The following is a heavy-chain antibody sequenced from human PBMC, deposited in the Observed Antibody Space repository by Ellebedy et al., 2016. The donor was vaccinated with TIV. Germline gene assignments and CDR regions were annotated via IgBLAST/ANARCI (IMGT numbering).Heavy chain of an antibody. CDR3: TRGKTPIVVVVAAIDY. CDR2: ISGSGSAI. D-gene: IGHD2-15*01. V-gene: IGHV3-48*02. CDR1: GFNFRSYD. Sequence: GESLKISCAASGFNFRSYDMSWVRQAPGKGLEWVSYISGSGSAIYYADSVRGRFTISRDNAKNSLYLQMNSLRDEDTAVYYCTRGKTPIVVVVAAIDYWGQGTLVTVSS. J-gene: IGHJ4*02.